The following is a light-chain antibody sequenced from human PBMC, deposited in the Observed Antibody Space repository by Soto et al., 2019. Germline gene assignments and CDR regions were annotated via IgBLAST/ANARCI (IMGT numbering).Light chain of an antibody. Sequence: QSVLTQPPSASGTPGQTVTISCSGRSSNIGSNYVYWYQQLPGTAPRLLMYRADQRPSGVPDCFSGSKSGTSASLAISGLRSEDEADYYCAAWDDTLSGLVFGGGTKLTVL. V-gene: IGLV1-47*01. CDR3: AAWDDTLSGLV. CDR2: RAD. J-gene: IGLJ2*01. CDR1: SSNIGSNY.